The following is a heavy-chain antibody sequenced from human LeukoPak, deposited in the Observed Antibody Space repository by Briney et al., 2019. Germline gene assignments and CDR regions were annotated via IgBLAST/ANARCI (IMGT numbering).Heavy chain of an antibody. Sequence: ASVKVSCKASGYTFTSYGISWVRQAPGQGLEWMGWISAYNGNTNYAEKLQGRVTMTTDASTRTAYMELRSLRSDDTAVYYCARDGVGLWTTLKLYYYFYYMDVWGKGTTVTVSS. CDR3: ARDGVGLWTTLKLYYYFYYMDV. CDR1: GYTFTSYG. J-gene: IGHJ6*03. CDR2: ISAYNGNT. D-gene: IGHD3/OR15-3a*01. V-gene: IGHV1-18*01.